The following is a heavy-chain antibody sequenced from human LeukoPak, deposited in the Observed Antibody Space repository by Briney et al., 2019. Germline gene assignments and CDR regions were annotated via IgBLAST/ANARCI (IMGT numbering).Heavy chain of an antibody. D-gene: IGHD2-2*01. V-gene: IGHV3-30-3*01. J-gene: IGHJ6*02. Sequence: GKSLRLSCAASGFTFSGYPIHWVRQAPGKGLEWVAVISYDGSNKYYADSVKGRFTISRDNSKNTLYLQMSSLRAEDTAVYYCARDEGYCSRTSCYGASKVMDVWGQGTAVIVSS. CDR2: ISYDGSNK. CDR3: ARDEGYCSRTSCYGASKVMDV. CDR1: GFTFSGYP.